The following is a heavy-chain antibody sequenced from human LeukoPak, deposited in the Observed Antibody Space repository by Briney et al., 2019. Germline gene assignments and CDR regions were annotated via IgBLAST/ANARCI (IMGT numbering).Heavy chain of an antibody. D-gene: IGHD7-27*01. CDR3: ARLKLGYWYFDL. Sequence: GGSLRLSCAASGFTFSDYYMSWIRQVPGKGLEWVSYIGLSDTSIYYADSLKGRFAISRDNAKDSLYLHLHSLRAVDTAVYYCARLKLGYWYFDLWGRGTLVTVSS. CDR2: IGLSDTSI. V-gene: IGHV3-11*01. CDR1: GFTFSDYY. J-gene: IGHJ2*01.